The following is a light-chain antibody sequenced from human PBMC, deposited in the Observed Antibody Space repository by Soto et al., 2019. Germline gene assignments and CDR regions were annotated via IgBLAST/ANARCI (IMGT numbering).Light chain of an antibody. CDR2: ASS. J-gene: IGKJ1*01. V-gene: IGKV3-20*01. CDR3: QQYCDSSWT. Sequence: EIVLTQSPGTLSSSPGERATLSCRASQSVSSSYLAWYQHKPGQAPRLLTYASSSRAAGIPDRFGGSGSGTDFTITISRLEPEDVAVYYCQQYCDSSWTFGQGTKVEIK. CDR1: QSVSSSY.